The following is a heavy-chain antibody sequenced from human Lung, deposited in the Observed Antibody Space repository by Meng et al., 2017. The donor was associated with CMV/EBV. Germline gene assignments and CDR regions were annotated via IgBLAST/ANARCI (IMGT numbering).Heavy chain of an antibody. Sequence: GESXKISCAASGFSFSTYEMNWVRQAPGKGLEWISYISSGGNTIYYADSVKGRLTISRDNAKNSLYLQMSSLRAEDTALYYCARGKAGLNCERSGYVFDLWGQGTLVTVSS. CDR3: ARGKAGLNCERSGYVFDL. CDR1: GFSFSTYE. J-gene: IGHJ4*02. CDR2: ISSGGNTI. V-gene: IGHV3-48*03. D-gene: IGHD3-22*01.